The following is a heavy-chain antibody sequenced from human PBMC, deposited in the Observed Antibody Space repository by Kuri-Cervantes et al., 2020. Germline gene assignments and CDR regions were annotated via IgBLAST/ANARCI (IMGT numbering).Heavy chain of an antibody. Sequence: SLKISCAASGFTFDDYAMHWVRQAPGKGLEWVSGISWNSGSIGYADSVKGRFTISRDNAKNSLYLQMNSLRAEDTAVYYCARYLGYSGYGYFDYWGQGTLVTVSS. V-gene: IGHV3-9*01. D-gene: IGHD5-12*01. CDR2: ISWNSGSI. CDR3: ARYLGYSGYGYFDY. J-gene: IGHJ4*02. CDR1: GFTFDDYA.